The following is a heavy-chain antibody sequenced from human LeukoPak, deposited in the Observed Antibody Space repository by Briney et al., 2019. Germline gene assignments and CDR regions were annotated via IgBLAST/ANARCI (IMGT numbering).Heavy chain of an antibody. Sequence: GGSLRLSCAASGFTFSSYSMNWVRQAPGKGLEWVSSISSSSSYIYYADSVKGRFTISRDNAKNSLYLQMNTLRAEDTAAYYCARDGDYGDYLGSDYWGQGTLVTVSS. J-gene: IGHJ4*02. CDR3: ARDGDYGDYLGSDY. V-gene: IGHV3-21*01. D-gene: IGHD4-17*01. CDR1: GFTFSSYS. CDR2: ISSSSSYI.